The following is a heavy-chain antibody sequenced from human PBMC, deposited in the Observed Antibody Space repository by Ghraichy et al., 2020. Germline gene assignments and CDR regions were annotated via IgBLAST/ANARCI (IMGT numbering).Heavy chain of an antibody. D-gene: IGHD7-27*01. J-gene: IGHJ4*02. V-gene: IGHV3-48*03. Sequence: VSYISASGGTKYADSVKGRFTISRYNAKNSLYLQMISLRAEDTAIYYCARDPDPGAPGFWGQGTLITVFS. CDR3: ARDPDPGAPGF. CDR2: ISASGGTK.